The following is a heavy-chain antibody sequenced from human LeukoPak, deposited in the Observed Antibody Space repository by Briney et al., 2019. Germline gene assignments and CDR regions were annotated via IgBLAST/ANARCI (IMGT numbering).Heavy chain of an antibody. D-gene: IGHD1-20*01. V-gene: IGHV4-59*01. CDR2: IYYSGST. J-gene: IGHJ4*02. CDR1: GGSISSYY. CDR3: ARTYNWNDEFGY. Sequence: SETLSLTCTVSGGSISSYYWSWIRQPPGKGLEWIGYIYYSGSTNYNPSLKSRVTISVDTSKNQFSLKLSSVTAADTAVYYCARTYNWNDEFGYWGQGTLVTVSS.